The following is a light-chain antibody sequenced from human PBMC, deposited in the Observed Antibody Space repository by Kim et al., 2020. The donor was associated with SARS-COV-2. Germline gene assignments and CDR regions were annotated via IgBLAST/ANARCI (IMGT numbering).Light chain of an antibody. CDR3: QQYNNWPYT. CDR1: QSVSSN. J-gene: IGKJ2*01. CDR2: GAS. Sequence: EIEMTQSPATLSVSPGERATLSCRASQSVSSNLAWYQQKPGQAPRLLIYGASTRATGIPARFSGSGSGTEFTLTISSLQSEDFAVYYCQQYNNWPYTFGQGTKLEI. V-gene: IGKV3-15*01.